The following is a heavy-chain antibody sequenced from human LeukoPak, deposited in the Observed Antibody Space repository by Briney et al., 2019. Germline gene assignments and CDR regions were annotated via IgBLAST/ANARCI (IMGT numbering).Heavy chain of an antibody. Sequence: GGSLRLSCAASGFTVSCNYMSWVRQAPGKGLEWVSVIYSGGSTYYADSVKGRFTISRDNSKSTLYLEMNRLTPEDTAVYYCASGVVRGVLDYWGQGTLVAVSS. CDR3: ASGVVRGVLDY. CDR2: IYSGGST. CDR1: GFTVSCNY. V-gene: IGHV3-53*05. D-gene: IGHD3-10*02. J-gene: IGHJ4*02.